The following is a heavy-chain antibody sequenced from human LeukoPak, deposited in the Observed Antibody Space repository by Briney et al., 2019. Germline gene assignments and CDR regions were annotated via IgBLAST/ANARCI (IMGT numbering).Heavy chain of an antibody. J-gene: IGHJ4*02. D-gene: IGHD3-3*01. CDR1: GFTFSSYA. CDR2: ISGSGSTI. CDR3: ARDRGGTDDFWSGYYTGYFDY. V-gene: IGHV3-48*01. Sequence: GGSLRLSCAASGFTFSSYAMNWVRQAPGKGLEWVSVISGSGSTIYYADSVKGRFTISRDNAKNSLYLQMNSLRVEDTAVFYCARDRGGTDDFWSGYYTGYFDYWGQGTLVTVPS.